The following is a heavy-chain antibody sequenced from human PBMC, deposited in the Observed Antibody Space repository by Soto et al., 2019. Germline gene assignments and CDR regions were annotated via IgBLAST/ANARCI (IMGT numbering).Heavy chain of an antibody. J-gene: IGHJ5*02. Sequence: QLQLQESGPGLVKPSETLSLTCSVSGGSISSSSYFRGWIRQPPGKGLEWIGSIYYSGSTCYNPSLKSRVPVSVDTSKNQFSLKLSSVTAADTAVYYCARHPSDFWFDPWGQGTLVTVSS. D-gene: IGHD2-21*02. CDR1: GGSISSSSYF. CDR2: IYYSGST. CDR3: ARHPSDFWFDP. V-gene: IGHV4-39*01.